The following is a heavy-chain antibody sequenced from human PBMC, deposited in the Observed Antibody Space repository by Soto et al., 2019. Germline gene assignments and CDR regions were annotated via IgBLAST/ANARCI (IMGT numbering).Heavy chain of an antibody. CDR3: AREDHDYSNSYYYYYGMDV. CDR1: GFTFSSYG. V-gene: IGHV3-30*03. J-gene: IGHJ6*02. CDR2: ISYDGSNK. D-gene: IGHD4-4*01. Sequence: LRLSCAASGFTFSSYGMHWVRQAPGKGLEWVAVISYDGSNKYYADSVKGRFTISRDNSKNTLYLQMNSLRSEDTAVYYCAREDHDYSNSYYYYYGMDVWGQGTTVTVSS.